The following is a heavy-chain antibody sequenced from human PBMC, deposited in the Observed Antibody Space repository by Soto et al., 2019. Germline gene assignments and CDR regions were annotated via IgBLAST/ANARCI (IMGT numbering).Heavy chain of an antibody. CDR2: ISFDGSLK. Sequence: QVQLVESGGGVVQPGTSLRLSCAASGFSLSNYGIHWVRHAPGKGLEWVAVISFDGSLKFYRDSVTGRFTISRDNSRNSLYLRLSSLRAEATAGYYCAKGVAAATNQLSNWFDPWGQGTLVTVSS. CDR1: GFSLSNYG. J-gene: IGHJ5*02. CDR3: AKGVAAATNQLSNWFDP. V-gene: IGHV3-30*18. D-gene: IGHD2-2*01.